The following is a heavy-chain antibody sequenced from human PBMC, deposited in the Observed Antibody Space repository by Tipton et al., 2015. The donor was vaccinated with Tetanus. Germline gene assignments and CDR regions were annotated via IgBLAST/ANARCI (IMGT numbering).Heavy chain of an antibody. Sequence: SLRLSCAASGFTFSGSAMHWVRQASGKGLEWVGRIRSKASNYATAYAASVNGRFTISRDDSKNTAYLQMNSLKTEDTAVYYCTRVAAPQPFDYWGQGTLVTVSS. J-gene: IGHJ4*02. CDR2: IRSKASNYAT. CDR1: GFTFSGSA. D-gene: IGHD6-6*01. CDR3: TRVAAPQPFDY. V-gene: IGHV3-73*01.